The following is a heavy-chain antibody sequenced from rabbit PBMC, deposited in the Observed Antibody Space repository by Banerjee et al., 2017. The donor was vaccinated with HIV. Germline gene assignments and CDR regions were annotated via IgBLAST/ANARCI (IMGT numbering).Heavy chain of an antibody. Sequence: QEQLVESGGGLVQPEGSLTPTCKASGVSFNDKDVMCWVRQAPGKGLEWIACLYIYTGVTYYASWVNGRFTISKTSSTTVTLQMTGLTAADTANYFCARVSWDYAGYDLWGQGTLVTVS. CDR3: ARVSWDYAGYDL. J-gene: IGHJ3*01. CDR1: GVSFNDKDV. D-gene: IGHD7-1*01. CDR2: LYIYTGVT. V-gene: IGHV1S45*01.